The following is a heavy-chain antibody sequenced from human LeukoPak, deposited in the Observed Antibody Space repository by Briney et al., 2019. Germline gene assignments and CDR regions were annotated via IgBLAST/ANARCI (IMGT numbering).Heavy chain of an antibody. CDR3: ARVGYSYVINDWSRTGLGASPTKYYYHMDV. V-gene: IGHV4-39*07. Sequence: SETLSLTCSVSGGSVSSSNYHWAWIRQSPGMGLEWIGTLFSTGITSQNPDPSLKSRVTISVNTSKNQFSLKLRSVAAADTAVYFCARVGYSYVINDWSRTGLGASPTKYYYHMDVWDKGTTVTVSS. CDR1: GGSVSSSNYH. J-gene: IGHJ6*03. D-gene: IGHD5-18*01. CDR2: LFSTGIT.